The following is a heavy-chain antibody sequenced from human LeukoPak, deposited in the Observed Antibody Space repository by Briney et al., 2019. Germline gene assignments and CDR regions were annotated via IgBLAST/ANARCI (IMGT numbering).Heavy chain of an antibody. J-gene: IGHJ4*02. CDR1: GGSISSSSYY. CDR3: ARLPIVVVPATNFDY. Sequence: SETLSLTCTVSGGSISSSSYYWGWIRQPPGKGLEWIGSINYSGNSYYNPSLKSRVTISVDTSKNQFSLKLGSVTPADTAVYYCARLPIVVVPATNFDYWGQGTLVTVSS. CDR2: INYSGNS. V-gene: IGHV4-39*01. D-gene: IGHD2-2*01.